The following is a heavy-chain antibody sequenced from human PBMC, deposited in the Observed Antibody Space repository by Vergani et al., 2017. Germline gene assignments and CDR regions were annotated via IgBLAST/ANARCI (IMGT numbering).Heavy chain of an antibody. CDR2: ISAYNGNT. V-gene: IGHV1-18*01. D-gene: IGHD4-17*01. CDR3: ARSEGYGDAQPNWFDP. J-gene: IGHJ5*02. Sequence: QVQLVQSGAEVKKPGASVKVSCKASGYTFTSYGISWVRQAPGQGLEWMGWISAYNGNTNYVQKLPGRVTMTTATTTSTAYMERRSLRADDTAVYYCARSEGYGDAQPNWFDPWGQGTLVTVSS. CDR1: GYTFTSYG.